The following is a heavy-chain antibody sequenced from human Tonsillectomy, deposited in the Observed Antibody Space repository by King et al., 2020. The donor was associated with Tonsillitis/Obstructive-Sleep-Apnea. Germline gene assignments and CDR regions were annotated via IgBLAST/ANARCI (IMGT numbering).Heavy chain of an antibody. D-gene: IGHD2-2*01. CDR2: INHSGST. J-gene: IGHJ6*03. CDR3: ARGEIVVVPAAQVYSYYMVV. CDR1: GGSFSGSY. Sequence: VQLQQWGAGLLKPSETLSLTCAVYGGSFSGSYWSWIRQPPGKGLEWIGEINHSGSTNYNPSLKSRVTISVDTSKNQFSLKVSPVTAADTAVYYCARGEIVVVPAAQVYSYYMVVWGKGTTVTVSS. V-gene: IGHV4-34*01.